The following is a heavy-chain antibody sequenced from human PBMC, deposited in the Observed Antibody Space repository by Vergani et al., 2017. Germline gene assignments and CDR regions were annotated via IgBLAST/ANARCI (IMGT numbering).Heavy chain of an antibody. CDR3: ARDLYSSGWTSPSNYFDY. CDR2: INPNSGGT. V-gene: IGHV1-2*04. J-gene: IGHJ4*02. D-gene: IGHD6-19*01. CDR1: GYTFTGYY. Sequence: QVQLVQSGAEVKKPGASVKVSCKASGYTFTGYYMHWVRQAPGQGLEWMGWINPNSGGTNYAQKFQGWVTMTRDTSISTAYMELSRLRSDDTAVYYCARDLYSSGWTSPSNYFDYWGQGTLVTVSS.